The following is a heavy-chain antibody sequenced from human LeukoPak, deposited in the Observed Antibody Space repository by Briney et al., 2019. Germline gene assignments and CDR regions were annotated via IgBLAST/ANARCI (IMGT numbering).Heavy chain of an antibody. D-gene: IGHD3-10*01. CDR1: GGSISSSSYY. CDR3: ARETPLLLWSGEKKDWFDP. Sequence: SETLSLTCTVSGGSISSSSYYWGWIRQPPGKGLEWIGSIYYSGSTYYNPSLKSRVTISVDTSKNQFSLKLSSVTAADTAVYYCARETPLLLWSGEKKDWFDPWGQGTLVTVSS. CDR2: IYYSGST. V-gene: IGHV4-39*07. J-gene: IGHJ5*02.